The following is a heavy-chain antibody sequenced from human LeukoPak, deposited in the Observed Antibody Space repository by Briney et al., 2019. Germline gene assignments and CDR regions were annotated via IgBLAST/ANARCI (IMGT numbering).Heavy chain of an antibody. V-gene: IGHV3-74*01. CDR1: GFTFSSYW. Sequence: PGGSLRLSCVVSGFTFSSYWMHWVRQAPGKGLVWVSRINSDGSNTTYADPVKGRFTISRDNAKNTLYLHMNSLRAEDTAVYYCARSEVNTFDIWGQGTMVTVSS. D-gene: IGHD3-22*01. CDR3: ARSEVNTFDI. CDR2: INSDGSNT. J-gene: IGHJ3*02.